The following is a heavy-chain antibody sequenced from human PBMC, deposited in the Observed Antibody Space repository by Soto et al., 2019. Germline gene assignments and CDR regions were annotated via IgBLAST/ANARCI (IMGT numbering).Heavy chain of an antibody. V-gene: IGHV6-1*01. CDR1: GDSVSSNSAA. Sequence: SQTLSLTCAISGDSVSSNSAAWNWIRQSPSRGLEWLGRTYYRSKWYNDYAVSVKSRITINPDTSKNQFSLQLNSVTPEDTALYYCARDLAYDSSGYYSTGMDVWGQGTTVTVSS. CDR2: TYYRSKWYN. J-gene: IGHJ6*02. D-gene: IGHD3-22*01. CDR3: ARDLAYDSSGYYSTGMDV.